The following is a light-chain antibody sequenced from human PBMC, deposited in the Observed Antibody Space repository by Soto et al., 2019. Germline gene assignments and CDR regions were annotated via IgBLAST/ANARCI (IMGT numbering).Light chain of an antibody. CDR1: SSDVGSYNL. Sequence: QSALTQPASVSGSPGQSITISCTGTSSDVGSYNLVSWYQQHPGKAPKLMIYEGSNRPSGVSNRVSGSKSGNTASLTISGLQAEDEADYYCCSYAGSSTYVVFGGGTKLTVL. CDR2: EGS. CDR3: CSYAGSSTYVV. J-gene: IGLJ2*01. V-gene: IGLV2-23*01.